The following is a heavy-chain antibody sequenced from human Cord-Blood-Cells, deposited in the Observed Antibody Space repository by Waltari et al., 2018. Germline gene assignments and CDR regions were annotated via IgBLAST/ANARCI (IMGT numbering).Heavy chain of an antibody. CDR3: ARDVLASKYSSGWYDY. Sequence: QVQLVQSGAEVKKPGSSVKVSCKASGGTFSSYAISWVRQAPGQGLEWMGGIIPIFGTANYAQKVQGRVTITADKSTSTAYMELSSLRSEDTAVYYCARDVLASKYSSGWYDYWGQGTLVTVSS. J-gene: IGHJ4*02. D-gene: IGHD6-19*01. V-gene: IGHV1-69*06. CDR1: GGTFSSYA. CDR2: IIPIFGTA.